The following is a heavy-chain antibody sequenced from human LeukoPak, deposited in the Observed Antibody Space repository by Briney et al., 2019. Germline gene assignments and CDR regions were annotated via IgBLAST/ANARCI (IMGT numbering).Heavy chain of an antibody. V-gene: IGHV4-59*01. J-gene: IGHJ4*02. CDR3: ARSVTPSGYNFFYFDY. CDR2: VYYSGST. Sequence: NPSETLSLTCTVSGGSISSYYWSWIRQPPGKGLEWIGYVYYSGSTNYNPSLKSRVTISVDTSKNQFTLKLSSVTAADTAVYYCARSVTPSGYNFFYFDYWGQGILVTVSS. CDR1: GGSISSYY. D-gene: IGHD5-24*01.